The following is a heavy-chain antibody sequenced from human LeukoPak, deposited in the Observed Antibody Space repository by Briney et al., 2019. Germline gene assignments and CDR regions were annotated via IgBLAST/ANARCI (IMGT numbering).Heavy chain of an antibody. CDR1: GFTFNGYN. V-gene: IGHV3-64*02. D-gene: IGHD1-26*01. CDR3: ARGGLLGSFDY. Sequence: GSLRLSCAASGFTFNGYNMHWVRQAPGKGLEYVSAISSNGGSTYYADSVKGRFTISRDNSKNTLYLQMGSLRAEDMAVYYCARGGLLGSFDYWGQGTLVTVSS. CDR2: ISSNGGST. J-gene: IGHJ4*02.